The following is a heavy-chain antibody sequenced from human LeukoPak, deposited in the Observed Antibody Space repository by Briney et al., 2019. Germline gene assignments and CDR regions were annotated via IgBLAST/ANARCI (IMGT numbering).Heavy chain of an antibody. D-gene: IGHD4-23*01. CDR3: AREVGFTTVVTPRGFDL. Sequence: GASVKVSCKASGYTFTSYGISWVRQAPGQGLEWMGWISAYNGNTNYAQKLQGRVTMTRDTSTSTVYMELSSLRSEDTAVYYCAREVGFTTVVTPRGFDLWGRGTLVTVSS. CDR2: ISAYNGNT. CDR1: GYTFTSYG. J-gene: IGHJ2*01. V-gene: IGHV1-18*01.